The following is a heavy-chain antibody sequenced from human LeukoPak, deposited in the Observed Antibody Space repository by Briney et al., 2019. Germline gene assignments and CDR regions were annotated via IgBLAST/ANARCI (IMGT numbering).Heavy chain of an antibody. CDR3: ARILGGVVAATFDY. D-gene: IGHD3-16*01. J-gene: IGHJ4*02. Sequence: SETLSLTCTVSGGSVSSYYWSWIRQPPGKGLEWIGYIYYSGNSNYNPSLKSRVTISVDTSKNQFSLKLSSVTAADTAVYYCARILGGVVAATFDYWGQGTLVTVSS. CDR1: GGSVSSYY. CDR2: IYYSGNS. V-gene: IGHV4-59*02.